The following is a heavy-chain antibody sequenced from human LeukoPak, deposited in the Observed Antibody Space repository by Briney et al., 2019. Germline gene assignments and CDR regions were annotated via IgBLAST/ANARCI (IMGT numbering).Heavy chain of an antibody. CDR3: AKEGGSGWSEFDY. J-gene: IGHJ4*02. Sequence: GGSLRLSCAASGFTFDDYTVHWVRQAPGKGLEWVSLISWDGGSTYYADSVKGRFTISRDNSKNSLYLQMNSLRTEDTALYYCAKEGGSGWSEFDYWGQGTLVTVSS. CDR2: ISWDGGST. D-gene: IGHD6-19*01. CDR1: GFTFDDYT. V-gene: IGHV3-43*01.